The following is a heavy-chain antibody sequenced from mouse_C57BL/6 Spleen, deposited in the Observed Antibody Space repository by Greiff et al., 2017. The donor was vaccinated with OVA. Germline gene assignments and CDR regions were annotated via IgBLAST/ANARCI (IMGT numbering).Heavy chain of an antibody. Sequence: QVQLQQSGAELVKPGASVKISCKASGYAFSSYWMNWVKQRPGKGLEWIGQLYPGDGDTNYNGKFKGKATLTADKSSSTAYMQLSSLTSEDSAVYFCARSRDGSRWYFDVWGTGTTVTVSS. CDR1: GYAFSSYW. V-gene: IGHV1-80*01. J-gene: IGHJ1*03. D-gene: IGHD1-1*01. CDR3: ARSRDGSRWYFDV. CDR2: LYPGDGDT.